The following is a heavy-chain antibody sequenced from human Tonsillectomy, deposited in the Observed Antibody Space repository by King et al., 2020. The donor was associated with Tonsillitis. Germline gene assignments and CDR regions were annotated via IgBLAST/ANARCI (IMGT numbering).Heavy chain of an antibody. CDR1: GFTFRNYA. D-gene: IGHD3-22*01. CDR2: ISGDGSTT. V-gene: IGHV3-23*04. Sequence: VQLVESGGGLVQPGGSLRLSCAASGFTFRNYAMNWVRQAPGKGLVWVSTISGDGSTTYYADPVKDRLTISRDNSKDTMFLQLNSQRAEATAVYYCAQAPRGFDWYFDVWGRGTLVTVSS. CDR3: AQAPRGFDWYFDV. J-gene: IGHJ2*01.